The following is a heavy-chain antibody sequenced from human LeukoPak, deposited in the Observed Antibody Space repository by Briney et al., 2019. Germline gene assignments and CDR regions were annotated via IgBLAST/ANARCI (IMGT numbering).Heavy chain of an antibody. CDR2: IYYSGST. J-gene: IGHJ4*02. V-gene: IGHV4-30-4*01. Sequence: SQTLSLTCTVSGGSISSGDYYWSWIRQPPGKGLEWIGYIYYSGSTYYNPSLKSRVTISVDTSKNQFSLKLSSVTAADTAVYYWSHEREFWSESGYFDYWGQGTLVTVSS. D-gene: IGHD3-3*01. CDR1: GGSISSGDYY. CDR3: SHEREFWSESGYFDY.